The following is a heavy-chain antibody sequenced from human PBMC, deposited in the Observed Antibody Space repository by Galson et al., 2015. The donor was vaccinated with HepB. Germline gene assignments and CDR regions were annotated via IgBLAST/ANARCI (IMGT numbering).Heavy chain of an antibody. Sequence: SLRLSCAASGFTIGRSWIHWVRQVPGKGLVWVACITVDATNTEFVDSVKGRFALSRDNARNTVYLQMNSLTAEDTAVYYCARDGGCGTPVDCWGQGTLATVSS. V-gene: IGHV3-74*03. D-gene: IGHD1-26*01. CDR3: ARDGGCGTPVDC. J-gene: IGHJ4*02. CDR2: ITVDATNT. CDR1: GFTIGRSW.